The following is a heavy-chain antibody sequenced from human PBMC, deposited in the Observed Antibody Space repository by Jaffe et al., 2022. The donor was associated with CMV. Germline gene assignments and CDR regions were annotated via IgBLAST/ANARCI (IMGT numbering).Heavy chain of an antibody. Sequence: EVQLVQSGAEVKKPGESLKISCQGFGFSFTTYWIGWVRQMPGKGLEWMGIIYSGDPDTRYSPSFQGQVTISADKSNNTAYLQWSSLKASDTAMYYCARLSGDGYNSGYYFDFWGQGTLVTVSS. CDR3: ARLSGDGYNSGYYFDF. CDR1: GFSFTTYW. J-gene: IGHJ4*01. V-gene: IGHV5-51*01. D-gene: IGHD5-12*01. CDR2: IYSGDPDT.